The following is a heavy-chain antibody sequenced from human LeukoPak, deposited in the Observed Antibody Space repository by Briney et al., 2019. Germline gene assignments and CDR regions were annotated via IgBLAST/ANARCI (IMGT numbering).Heavy chain of an antibody. V-gene: IGHV4-34*01. CDR1: GGSFSGYY. CDR2: NSGST. D-gene: IGHD3-10*01. J-gene: IGHJ5*02. CDR3: ARGRGEGRGISMIRGVRAPSYNWFDP. Sequence: PSETLSLTCAVYGGSFSGYYWSWIRQPPGKGLEWIGSNSGSTYYNPSLKSRVTISVDTSKNQFSLKLSSVTAVDTAVYYCARGRGEGRGISMIRGVRAPSYNWFDPWGHGTLVTVSS.